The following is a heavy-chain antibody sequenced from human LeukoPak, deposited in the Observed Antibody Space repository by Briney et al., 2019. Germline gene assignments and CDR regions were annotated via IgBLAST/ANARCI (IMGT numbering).Heavy chain of an antibody. V-gene: IGHV3-21*04. J-gene: IGHJ4*02. CDR2: ISSSSSYI. D-gene: IGHD5-24*01. CDR3: AKEREMASILYFVY. Sequence: PGGSLRLSCAASGFTFSSYSMNWVRQAPGKGLEWVSSISSSSSYIYYADSVKGRFTISRDNSKNTLYLQMNSLRAEDTAVYYCAKEREMASILYFVYWGQGTLVTVSS. CDR1: GFTFSSYS.